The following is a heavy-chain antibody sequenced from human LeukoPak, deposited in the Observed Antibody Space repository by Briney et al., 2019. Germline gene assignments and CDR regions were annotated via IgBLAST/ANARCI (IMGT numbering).Heavy chain of an antibody. Sequence: SETLSLTCTVSGGSISSSSYYWAWIRQPPGKGLEWIGSIYYDGSAYYNPSLRSRVTISEDTSKNQFSLKLTSVTAADTATYFCASGMATLTGDAFDFWGQGTRVTVSS. CDR3: ASGMATLTGDAFDF. CDR2: IYYDGSA. V-gene: IGHV4-39*01. CDR1: GGSISSSSYY. D-gene: IGHD5-24*01. J-gene: IGHJ3*01.